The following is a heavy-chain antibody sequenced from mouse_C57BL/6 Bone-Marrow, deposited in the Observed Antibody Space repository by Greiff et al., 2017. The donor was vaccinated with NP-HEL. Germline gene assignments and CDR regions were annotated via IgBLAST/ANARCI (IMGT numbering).Heavy chain of an antibody. Sequence: QVQLKQSGAELVKPGASVKLSCKASGYTFTEYTIHWVKQRSGQGLGWIGWFYPGSGSIKYNEKFKEKATLTADKSSSTVYMDLSRLTSEDSAVYFCARHGDYFGSSYGYFDVWGTGTTVTVSS. J-gene: IGHJ1*03. D-gene: IGHD1-1*01. CDR1: GYTFTEYT. CDR3: ARHGDYFGSSYGYFDV. CDR2: FYPGSGSI. V-gene: IGHV1-62-2*01.